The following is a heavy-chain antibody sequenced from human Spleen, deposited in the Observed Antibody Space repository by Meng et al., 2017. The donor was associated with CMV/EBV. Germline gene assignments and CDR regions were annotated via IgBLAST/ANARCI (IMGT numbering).Heavy chain of an antibody. CDR2: IYSGVSST. CDR3: AKLASTRGWYYFDY. CDR1: GFIFSTYA. Sequence: GESLKISCAASGFIFSTYAMTWVRQAPGEGLEWVSVIYSGVSSTYYADSVKGRFTISRDDSKSTLFLQMNSLRAEDTAVYYCAKLASTRGWYYFDYWGQGTLVTVSS. J-gene: IGHJ4*02. D-gene: IGHD6-19*01. V-gene: IGHV3-23*03.